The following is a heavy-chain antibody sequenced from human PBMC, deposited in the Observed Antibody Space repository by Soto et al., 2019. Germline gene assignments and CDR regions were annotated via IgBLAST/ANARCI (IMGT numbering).Heavy chain of an antibody. CDR2: ST. Sequence: QITLKESGPTLVQPTQTLTLTCTVSGFSLTTKGMTLGWIRQPPGRAPEWLALSTQYSPSLQSRLTFTNDTSKNQVVLTMTNMDPVDTATYYCTLRQDTSRGPIYWGQGIMVTVSS. V-gene: IGHV2-5*01. D-gene: IGHD6-13*01. CDR1: GFSLTTKGMT. CDR3: TLRQDTSRGPIY. J-gene: IGHJ4*02.